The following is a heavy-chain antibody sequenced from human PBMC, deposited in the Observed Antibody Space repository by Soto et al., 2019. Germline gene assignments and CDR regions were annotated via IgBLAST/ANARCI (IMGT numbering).Heavy chain of an antibody. CDR1: GGSISSYY. J-gene: IGHJ2*01. CDR2: VYYTGST. Sequence: PSETLSLTCTVSGGSISSYYWSWIRQPPGKGLEWIGYVYYTGSTSYNPSLKSRVTMSIDTSKSQFFLTMTSVTAADTAVYYCARDMHAGFTQYF. V-gene: IGHV4-59*01. CDR3: ARDMHAGFTQYF. D-gene: IGHD1-1*01.